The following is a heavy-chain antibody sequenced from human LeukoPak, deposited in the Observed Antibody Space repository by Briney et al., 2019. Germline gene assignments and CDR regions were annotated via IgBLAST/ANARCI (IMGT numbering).Heavy chain of an antibody. D-gene: IGHD4-17*01. CDR2: ISGSGGST. J-gene: IGHJ4*02. V-gene: IGHV3-23*01. Sequence: GGSLRLSCAASGFTVSSNYMNWVRQAPGKGLEWVSAISGSGGSTYYADSVKGRFTISRDNSKNTLYLQMNSLRAEDTAVYYCAKGDYGDYVPFDYWGQGTLVTVSS. CDR1: GFTVSSNY. CDR3: AKGDYGDYVPFDY.